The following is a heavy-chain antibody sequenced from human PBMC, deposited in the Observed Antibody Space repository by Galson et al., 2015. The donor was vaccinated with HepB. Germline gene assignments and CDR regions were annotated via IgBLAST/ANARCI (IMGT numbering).Heavy chain of an antibody. J-gene: IGHJ4*02. CDR2: IWYDGSNK. Sequence: SLRLSCAASGFTFSSYGMYWVRQAPGKGLEWVAVIWYDGSNKYYADSVKGRFTISRDHSKNTLYLQMNSLRAEDTAVYYCARGPRGGWYALGAGPTDYWGQGTLVTVSS. CDR1: GFTFSSYG. V-gene: IGHV3-33*08. D-gene: IGHD6-19*01. CDR3: ARGPRGGWYALGAGPTDY.